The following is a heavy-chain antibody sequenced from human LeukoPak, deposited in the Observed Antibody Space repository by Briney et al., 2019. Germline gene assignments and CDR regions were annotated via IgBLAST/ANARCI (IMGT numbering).Heavy chain of an antibody. CDR3: ARAGAAAGTPPYYYYYMDV. CDR1: GYTFTSYY. CDR2: INPNSGGT. J-gene: IGHJ6*03. Sequence: ASVKVSCKASGYTFTSYYMHWVRQAPGQGLEWMGWINPNSGGTNSAQRFQGRVTMTRDTSISTAYMEPSRLRSDDTAVYYCARAGAAAGTPPYYYYYMDVWGKGTTVTVSS. V-gene: IGHV1-2*02. D-gene: IGHD6-13*01.